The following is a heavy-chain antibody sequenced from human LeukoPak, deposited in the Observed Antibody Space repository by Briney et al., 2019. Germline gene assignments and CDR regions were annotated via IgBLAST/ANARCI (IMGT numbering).Heavy chain of an antibody. V-gene: IGHV1-8*01. CDR3: ARGIHDSSGYYSYYYYYYYMDV. CDR2: MNPNSGNT. D-gene: IGHD3-22*01. CDR1: GYTFTSYD. Sequence: ASVKVSCEASGYTFTSYDINWVRQATGQGLEWMGWMNPNSGNTGYAQKFQGRVTMTRNTSISTAYMELSSLRSEDTAVYYCARGIHDSSGYYSYYYYYYYMDVWGKGTTVTVSS. J-gene: IGHJ6*03.